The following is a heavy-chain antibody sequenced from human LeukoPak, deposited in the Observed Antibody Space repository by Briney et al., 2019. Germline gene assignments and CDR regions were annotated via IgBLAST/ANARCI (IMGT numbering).Heavy chain of an antibody. Sequence: GGSLRLSCAASGFTFSGYHMTWIRQAPGNGLEWVSYIISSSTYTNYADSVKGRFTISRDNAKNSLYLQMYSLRAEDTAVYYCARGIYFQHWGQGTLVTVSS. CDR3: ARGIYFQH. J-gene: IGHJ1*01. V-gene: IGHV3-11*05. CDR1: GFTFSGYH. CDR2: IISSSTYT.